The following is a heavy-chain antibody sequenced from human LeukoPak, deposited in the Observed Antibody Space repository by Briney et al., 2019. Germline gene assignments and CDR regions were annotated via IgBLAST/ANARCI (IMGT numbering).Heavy chain of an antibody. Sequence: PGGSLRLSCAASGFTFSSYEMNWVRQAPGKGLEWVSYISRSGSTIYYADSVKGRFTISRDNAKNSLYLQMNSLRAEDTAVYYCARWNDYGETFDYWGQGTLVTVSS. J-gene: IGHJ4*02. CDR1: GFTFSSYE. V-gene: IGHV3-48*03. CDR2: ISRSGSTI. D-gene: IGHD4-17*01. CDR3: ARWNDYGETFDY.